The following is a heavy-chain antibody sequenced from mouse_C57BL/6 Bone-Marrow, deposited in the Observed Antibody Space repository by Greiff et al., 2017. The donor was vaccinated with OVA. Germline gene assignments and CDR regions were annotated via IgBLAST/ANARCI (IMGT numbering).Heavy chain of an antibody. CDR3: ARHSSGYYAMDY. D-gene: IGHD3-1*01. Sequence: DVKLVESGGGLVQPGESLKLSCESNEYEFPSHDMSWVRKTPEKRLELVAAINRDGGSTYYPDTMERRFIISRDNTKKTLYLQMSSLRSEDTALYYCARHSSGYYAMDYWGQGTSVTVSS. J-gene: IGHJ4*01. V-gene: IGHV5-2*01. CDR1: EYEFPSHD. CDR2: INRDGGST.